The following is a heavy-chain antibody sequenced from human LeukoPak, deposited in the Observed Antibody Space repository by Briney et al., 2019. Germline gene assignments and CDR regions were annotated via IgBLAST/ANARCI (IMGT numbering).Heavy chain of an antibody. CDR2: INAGNGNT. D-gene: IGHD6-19*01. Sequence: GASVKVSCKASGYTFTSYAIHWVRQAPGQRLEWMGWINAGNGNTKYSQKFQGRVTITRDTSASTAYMELSSLRSEDTAVYYCARGPLAVGGAFDYWGQGTLVTVSS. V-gene: IGHV1-3*01. CDR3: ARGPLAVGGAFDY. J-gene: IGHJ4*02. CDR1: GYTFTSYA.